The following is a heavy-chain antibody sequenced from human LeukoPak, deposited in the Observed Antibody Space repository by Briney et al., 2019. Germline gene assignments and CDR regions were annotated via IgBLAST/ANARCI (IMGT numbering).Heavy chain of an antibody. J-gene: IGHJ5*02. CDR1: GFTFSSYA. CDR2: ISSSSSTI. D-gene: IGHD2/OR15-2a*01. V-gene: IGHV3-48*01. Sequence: PGGSLRLSCAASGFTFSSYAMSWVRQAPGKGLEWVSYISSSSSTIYYADSVKGRFTISRDNSKNTLYLEMNSLRAEDTAIYYCAKDRETLFLHYLDPWGQGTPVTVSS. CDR3: AKDRETLFLHYLDP.